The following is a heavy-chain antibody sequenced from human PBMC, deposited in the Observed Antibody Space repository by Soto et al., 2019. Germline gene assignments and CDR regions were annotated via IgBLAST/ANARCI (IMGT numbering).Heavy chain of an antibody. CDR1: GYTFTSYG. V-gene: IGHV1-18*01. D-gene: IGHD3-3*01. CDR3: ARDPTIPYYDLGSGPGAVPHYMDV. J-gene: IGHJ6*03. CDR2: ISAYNGNT. Sequence: GASVKVSCKASGYTFTSYGSSWVRQAHGQGLEWMGWISAYNGNTNYAQKLQGRVTMTTDTSTSTAYMELRSLRSDDTAVYYCARDPTIPYYDLGSGPGAVPHYMDVWGKGTTVTVSS.